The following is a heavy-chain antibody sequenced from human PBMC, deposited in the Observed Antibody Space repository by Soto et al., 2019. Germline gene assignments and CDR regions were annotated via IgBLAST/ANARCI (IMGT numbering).Heavy chain of an antibody. CDR1: GGSISSYY. CDR2: IYYSGST. CDR3: ARLGEVFVVTAAKDRPGRLGRGLDV. V-gene: IGHV4-59*08. J-gene: IGHJ6*04. D-gene: IGHD3-3*01. Sequence: SETLSLTCTVSGGSISSYYWSWIRQPPGKGLEWIGYIYYSGSTNYNPSLKSRVTISVDTAKNPFSLELSPVTAADTAVYYCARLGEVFVVTAAKDRPGRLGRGLDVWGKGTTVTVSS.